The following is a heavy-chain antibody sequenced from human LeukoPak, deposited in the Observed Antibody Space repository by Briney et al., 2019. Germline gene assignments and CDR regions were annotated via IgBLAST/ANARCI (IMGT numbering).Heavy chain of an antibody. CDR1: GGSFSGYY. Sequence: PSETLSLTCAVYGGSFSGYYWSWIRQPPGKGLEWIGEINHSGSTNYNPSLKSRVTISVDTSKNQFSLKLSSVTAADTAVYYCARRRVGATIDYWGQGTLVTVSS. V-gene: IGHV4-34*01. CDR2: INHSGST. CDR3: ARRRVGATIDY. D-gene: IGHD1-26*01. J-gene: IGHJ4*02.